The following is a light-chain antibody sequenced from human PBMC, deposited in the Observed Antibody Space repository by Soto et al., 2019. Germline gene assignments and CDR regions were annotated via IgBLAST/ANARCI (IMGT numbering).Light chain of an antibody. V-gene: IGLV1-44*01. CDR1: SSKIGSNT. Sequence: QSVLTQPPSASGTPGQRVTISCSGSSSKIGSNTVNWYQQLPGTAPKLLIYSNNQRPSGVPDRFSGSKSGTSASLAISGRQSEDEADYYCAAWDDSLNGYVFGTGTKLTVL. CDR3: AAWDDSLNGYV. J-gene: IGLJ1*01. CDR2: SNN.